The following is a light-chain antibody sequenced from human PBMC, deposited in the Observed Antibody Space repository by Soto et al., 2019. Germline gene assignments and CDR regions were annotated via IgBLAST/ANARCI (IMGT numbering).Light chain of an antibody. CDR3: SSYTSSSTLYV. Sequence: QSVLTQPVSVSGSPGQSITISCTGTSSDFGGYNYVSWYQQHPGKAPKPMIYEVSNGPSGVSNRFSGSKSGNTASLTISGFQAEDAADYYCSSYTSSSTLYVFGTGTKVTVL. CDR2: EVS. V-gene: IGLV2-14*01. CDR1: SSDFGGYNY. J-gene: IGLJ1*01.